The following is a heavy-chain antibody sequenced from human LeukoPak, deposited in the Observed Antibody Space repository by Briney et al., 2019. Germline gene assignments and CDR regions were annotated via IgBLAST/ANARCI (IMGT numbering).Heavy chain of an antibody. D-gene: IGHD6-13*01. CDR3: ARDTEIAAAGNFDY. Sequence: PSETLSLTCAVSGGSISSSNWWSWVRPPPGKGLEWIGEIYHSGSTNYNPSLKSRVTISVDKSKNQFSLKLSSVTAADTAVYYCARDTEIAAAGNFDYWGQGTLVTVSS. CDR1: GGSISSSNW. J-gene: IGHJ4*02. CDR2: IYHSGST. V-gene: IGHV4-4*02.